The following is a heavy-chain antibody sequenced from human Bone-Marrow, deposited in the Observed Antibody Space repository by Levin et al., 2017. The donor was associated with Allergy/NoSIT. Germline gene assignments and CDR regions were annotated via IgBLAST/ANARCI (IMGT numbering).Heavy chain of an antibody. CDR1: GFIFSNYG. D-gene: IGHD3-10*01. CDR2: FSGSSSST. J-gene: IGHJ5*02. V-gene: IGHV3-23*01. CDR3: AKRQFYGSGGFDP. Sequence: GESLKISCAASGFIFSNYGMSWVRQAPGKGLEWVSGFSGSSSSTNYADSVKGRFTISRDNAKNMLYLQMNSLRVEDTAVYYCAKRQFYGSGGFDPWGQGTLVTVAS.